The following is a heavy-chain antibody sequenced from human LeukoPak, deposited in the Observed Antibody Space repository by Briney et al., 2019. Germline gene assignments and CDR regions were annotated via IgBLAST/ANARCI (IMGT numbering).Heavy chain of an antibody. Sequence: GASVKVSCKASGYTFTGYYMHWVRQAPGQGLEWMGWINPNSGGTNYAQKFQGRVTMTRDTSISTAYMELSRLRSDDTAVYYCANTRVYSNSGRFYFGYWGQGTLVTVSS. V-gene: IGHV1-2*02. CDR3: ANTRVYSNSGRFYFGY. J-gene: IGHJ4*02. CDR1: GYTFTGYY. D-gene: IGHD6-13*01. CDR2: INPNSGGT.